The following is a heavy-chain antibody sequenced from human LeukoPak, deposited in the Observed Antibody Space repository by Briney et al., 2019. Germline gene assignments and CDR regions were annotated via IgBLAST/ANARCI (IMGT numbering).Heavy chain of an antibody. CDR1: GFTFSSYA. D-gene: IGHD3-3*01. Sequence: GGSLRLSCAASGFTFSSYAMSWVRQAPGKGLEWVSAISGSGGSTYYADSVKGRFTISRDNSKNTLYLQMNSLRAEDTAVYYCAKSPNFEVVPRGYYYYYGMDVWGQGTTVTVSS. CDR2: ISGSGGST. CDR3: AKSPNFEVVPRGYYYYYGMDV. V-gene: IGHV3-23*01. J-gene: IGHJ6*02.